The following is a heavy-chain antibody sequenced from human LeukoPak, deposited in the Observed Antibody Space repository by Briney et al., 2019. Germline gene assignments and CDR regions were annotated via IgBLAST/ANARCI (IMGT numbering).Heavy chain of an antibody. CDR1: GFTFSSDW. Sequence: GGSLRLSCAASGFTFSSDWMHWVRQGPVKGLVWVSRINGEGTKTLHADSVKGRFTISRDNAKNMLYLQMNSLRVEDTAVYYCARGAGHSENWGQGTLVTVSS. V-gene: IGHV3-74*01. J-gene: IGHJ4*02. CDR3: ARGAGHSEN. CDR2: INGEGTKT. D-gene: IGHD4/OR15-4a*01.